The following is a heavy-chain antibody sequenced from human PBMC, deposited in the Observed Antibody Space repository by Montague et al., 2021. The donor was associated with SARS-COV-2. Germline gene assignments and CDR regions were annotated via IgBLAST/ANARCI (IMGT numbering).Heavy chain of an antibody. CDR1: GGSFSGYY. V-gene: IGHV4-34*01. CDR3: ARGCSYSGWYGVNYFDP. CDR2: INHSGST. J-gene: IGHJ5*02. D-gene: IGHD6-13*01. Sequence: SETLSLTCAVYGGSFSGYYWSWIRQPPGKGLEWIGEINHSGSTNYNPSLKSRVTISVDTSKNQFSLKLSSVTAADTAVYYCARGCSYSGWYGVNYFDPWGQGTLVTVSS.